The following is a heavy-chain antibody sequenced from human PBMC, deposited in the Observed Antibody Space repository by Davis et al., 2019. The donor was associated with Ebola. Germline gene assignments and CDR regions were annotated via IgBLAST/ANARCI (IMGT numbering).Heavy chain of an antibody. D-gene: IGHD4-17*01. CDR2: IGTAGDT. CDR1: GFTFSSYD. CDR3: ARDLATVTPYYFDY. J-gene: IGHJ4*02. Sequence: GGSLRLSCAASGFTFSSYDMHWVRHATGKGLEWVSAIGTAGDTYYPGSVKGRFTISRENAKNSLYLQMNSLRAGDTAVYYCARDLATVTPYYFDYWGQGTLVTVSS. V-gene: IGHV3-13*01.